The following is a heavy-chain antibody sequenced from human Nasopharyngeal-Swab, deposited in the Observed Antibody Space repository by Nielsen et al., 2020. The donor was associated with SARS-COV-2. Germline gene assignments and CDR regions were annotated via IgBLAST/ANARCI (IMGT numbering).Heavy chain of an antibody. CDR2: IYHSGST. V-gene: IGHV4-38-2*01. Sequence: WIRQPPGKGLEWIGSIYHSGSTYYNPSLKSRVTISVDTSKNQFSLKLSSVTAADTAVYYCARNPTAQGHGYYYYMDVWGKGTTVTVSS. CDR3: ARNPTAQGHGYYYYMDV. D-gene: IGHD5-18*01. J-gene: IGHJ6*03.